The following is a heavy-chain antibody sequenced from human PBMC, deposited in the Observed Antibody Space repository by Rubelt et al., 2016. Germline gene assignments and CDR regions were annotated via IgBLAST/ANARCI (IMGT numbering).Heavy chain of an antibody. CDR1: GGSISSYY. CDR3: ARSASRDAVDS. Sequence: QVQLQESGPGLVKPSETLSLTCTVPGGSISSYYWSWIRQPPGKGLEWIGYIYYSGSTNSNPSLKSRATISVDTSKTLSALKLSSVTAADTAVEYCARSASRDAVDSWGQGTMVTVSS. CDR2: IYYSGST. V-gene: IGHV4-59*01. J-gene: IGHJ3*02.